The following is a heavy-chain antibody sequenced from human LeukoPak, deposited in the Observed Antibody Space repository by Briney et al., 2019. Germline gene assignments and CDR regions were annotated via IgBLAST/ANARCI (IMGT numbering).Heavy chain of an antibody. Sequence: PGGSLRLSCAASGFTFSNAWMNWVRQAPGKGLEWVSAISGSGGSTYYADSVKGRFTISRDNSKNTLYLQMNSLRAEDTAVYYCAKESHSGYSSSWYYPEYWGQGTLVTVSS. CDR2: ISGSGGST. V-gene: IGHV3-23*01. D-gene: IGHD6-13*01. J-gene: IGHJ4*02. CDR1: GFTFSNAW. CDR3: AKESHSGYSSSWYYPEY.